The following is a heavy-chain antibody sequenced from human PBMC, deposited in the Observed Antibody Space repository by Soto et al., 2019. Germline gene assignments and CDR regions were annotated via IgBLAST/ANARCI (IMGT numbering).Heavy chain of an antibody. D-gene: IGHD2-15*01. V-gene: IGHV1-69*01. CDR3: ARAVKDIVVVVAANPRAYYYYGMDV. CDR1: GGTFSSYA. Sequence: QVQLVQSGAEVKKPGSSVKVSCKASGGTFSSYAISWVRQAPGQGLEWMGGIIPIFGTANYAQKFQGRVTITADESTSTAYMELSSLRSEDTAVYYCARAVKDIVVVVAANPRAYYYYGMDVWGQGTTVTVSS. J-gene: IGHJ6*02. CDR2: IIPIFGTA.